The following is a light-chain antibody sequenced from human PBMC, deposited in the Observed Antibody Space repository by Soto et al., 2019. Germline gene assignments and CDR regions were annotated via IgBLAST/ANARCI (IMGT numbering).Light chain of an antibody. Sequence: QAVVTQAPSLTVSPGGTVTLTCAASAGAVTSAYYTNWLQQKPGQAPRALIYSTSEKHSWTPARFSGSLLGGKAALTLSAAQPEDEADYYCLLYYGGAQVLFGGGTKVTVL. CDR2: STS. V-gene: IGLV7-43*01. CDR3: LLYYGGAQVL. CDR1: AGAVTSAYY. J-gene: IGLJ2*01.